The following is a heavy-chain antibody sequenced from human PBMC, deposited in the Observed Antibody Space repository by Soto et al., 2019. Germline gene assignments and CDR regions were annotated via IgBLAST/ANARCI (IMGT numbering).Heavy chain of an antibody. J-gene: IGHJ6*02. CDR1: GGSFSGYY. CDR3: ARGLLDYDSSGYYYYYYGMDV. Sequence: PSETLSLTCAVYGGSFSGYYWSWIRQPPGKGLEWIGEINHSGSTNYNPSLKSRVTISVDTSKNQFSLKLSSVTAADTAVYYCARGLLDYDSSGYYYYYYGMDVWGQGTTVTVSS. D-gene: IGHD3-22*01. V-gene: IGHV4-34*01. CDR2: INHSGST.